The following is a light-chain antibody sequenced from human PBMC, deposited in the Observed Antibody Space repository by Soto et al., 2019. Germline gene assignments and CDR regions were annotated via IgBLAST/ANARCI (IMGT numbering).Light chain of an antibody. Sequence: EIVLTQSPDTLSLSPVERATLSCRASQSVSSNYLAWYQQKPGQAPRLLIYGASSRATAIPDRFSGSGSGTDFTLTISRLEPEDFAVYYCQQYGSSGTFGQGTKVDIK. CDR1: QSVSSNY. CDR2: GAS. CDR3: QQYGSSGT. J-gene: IGKJ1*01. V-gene: IGKV3-20*01.